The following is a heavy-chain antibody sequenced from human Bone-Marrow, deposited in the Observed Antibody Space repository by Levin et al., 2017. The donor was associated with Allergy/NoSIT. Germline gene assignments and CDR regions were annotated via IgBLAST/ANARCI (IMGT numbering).Heavy chain of an antibody. Sequence: PGASVKVSCKASGYTFTGYYMHWVRQAPGQGLEWMGWINPNSGGTNYAQKFQGRVTMTRDTSISTAYMELSRLRSDDTAVYYCARGYHITMVRGAGFLFDYWGQGTLVTVSS. CDR2: INPNSGGT. CDR1: GYTFTGYY. J-gene: IGHJ4*02. CDR3: ARGYHITMVRGAGFLFDY. D-gene: IGHD3-10*01. V-gene: IGHV1-2*02.